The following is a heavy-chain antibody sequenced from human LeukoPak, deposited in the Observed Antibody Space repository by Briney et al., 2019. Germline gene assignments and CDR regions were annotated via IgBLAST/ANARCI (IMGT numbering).Heavy chain of an antibody. CDR3: AKGGLEGTRHNMEV. D-gene: IGHD1/OR15-1a*01. CDR2: ISYDGNKK. CDR1: GFTFSNYA. J-gene: IGHJ6*02. V-gene: IGHV3-30*18. Sequence: PGRSLRLSCAASGFTFSNYAIHWGRQAPGKGLEWVAVISYDGNKKYYADFVKGRFTISRDNSENTLHLQMNSLRAEDTAIYYCAKGGLEGTRHNMEVWGQGTTVTVSS.